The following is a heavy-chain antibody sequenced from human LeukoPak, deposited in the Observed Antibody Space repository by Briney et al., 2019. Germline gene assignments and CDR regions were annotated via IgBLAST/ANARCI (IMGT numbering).Heavy chain of an antibody. CDR3: ARGYCSGTSCYADLFNY. V-gene: IGHV1-69*04. D-gene: IGHD2-2*01. Sequence: ASVKVSCKASGGTFSNSAISWVRQAPGQGLEWMGRIIPMLGIPNYSPRFQGRVTITADRSTAYMELSSLRSEDTAVYYCARGYCSGTSCYADLFNYWGQGTLVTVSS. CDR2: IIPMLGIP. CDR1: GGTFSNSA. J-gene: IGHJ4*02.